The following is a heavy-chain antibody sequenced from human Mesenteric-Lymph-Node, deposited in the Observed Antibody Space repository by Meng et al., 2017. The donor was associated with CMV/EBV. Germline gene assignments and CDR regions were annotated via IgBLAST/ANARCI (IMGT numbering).Heavy chain of an antibody. Sequence: FSGYYWSWIRQPPGKGLEWIGQINHSGSTNYNPSLKSRVTISVDTSKNQFSLKLSSVTAADTAVYYCARDMVGYCSSTSCYLHWFDPWGQGTLVTVSS. CDR3: ARDMVGYCSSTSCYLHWFDP. CDR2: INHSGST. V-gene: IGHV4-34*01. J-gene: IGHJ5*02. CDR1: FSGYY. D-gene: IGHD2-2*01.